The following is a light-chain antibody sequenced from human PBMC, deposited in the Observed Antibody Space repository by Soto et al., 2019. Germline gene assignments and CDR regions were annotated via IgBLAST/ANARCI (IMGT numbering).Light chain of an antibody. Sequence: DIQMTQSPSSLSASVGDRITITCRASQSLGDYLNWYQQKPGMAPKLLIYRTSTVQNGVPSRFSGSGSGTHFTLTISGLPPEDFATYFCQQGQATPYTFGQGTILDIK. J-gene: IGKJ2*01. CDR2: RTS. CDR3: QQGQATPYT. CDR1: QSLGDY. V-gene: IGKV1-39*01.